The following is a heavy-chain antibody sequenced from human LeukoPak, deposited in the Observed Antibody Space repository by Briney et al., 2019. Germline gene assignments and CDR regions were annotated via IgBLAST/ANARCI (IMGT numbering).Heavy chain of an antibody. CDR2: FSGSGGNT. CDR3: AKRDIVATTVPFDY. J-gene: IGHJ4*02. D-gene: IGHD5-12*01. Sequence: GGSLRLSCAASGFTFSSYGMSWVRQAPGKGLEWVSTFSGSGGNTHYADSVKGRFTISRDNSKNTLYLQMNSLRAEDTAVYYCAKRDIVATTVPFDYWGQGTLVTVSS. V-gene: IGHV3-23*01. CDR1: GFTFSSYG.